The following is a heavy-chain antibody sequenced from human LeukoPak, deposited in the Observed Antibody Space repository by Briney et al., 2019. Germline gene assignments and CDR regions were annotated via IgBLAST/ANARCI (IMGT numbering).Heavy chain of an antibody. Sequence: GGSLRLSCAASGFTFSSYSMNWVRQAPGKGLEWASSISSSSSYIYYADSVKGRFTISRDNAKNSLYLQMNSLRAEDTAVYYCARDGARLGYYDSSGYYAPYYFDYWGQGTLVTVSS. J-gene: IGHJ4*02. CDR3: ARDGARLGYYDSSGYYAPYYFDY. V-gene: IGHV3-21*01. D-gene: IGHD3-22*01. CDR2: ISSSSSYI. CDR1: GFTFSSYS.